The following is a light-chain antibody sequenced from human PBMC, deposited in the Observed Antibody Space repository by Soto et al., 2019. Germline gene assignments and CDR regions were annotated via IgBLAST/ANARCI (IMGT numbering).Light chain of an antibody. J-gene: IGLJ2*01. CDR2: RNN. Sequence: QSVLTQPPSASGTPGQRVTISCSGSSSNIGSNYVYWYQQLPGTAHKLLIYRNNQLPSGVPDRFSGSKSGTSASRAISWLRSEDEADYYFAAWDDSLSCPYVVFGGGTKLTVL. CDR3: AAWDDSLSCPYVV. CDR1: SSNIGSNY. V-gene: IGLV1-47*01.